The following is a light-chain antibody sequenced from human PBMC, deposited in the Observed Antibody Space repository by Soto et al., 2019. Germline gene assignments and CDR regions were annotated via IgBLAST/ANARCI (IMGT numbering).Light chain of an antibody. J-gene: IGLJ2*01. Sequence: QSVLTQPPSASGTPGQRVTISCSGSSSNFGTNTVIWYQQLPGAAPKLLIYSDNQRPSGVPDRVSGSKSGASASLAISWLESEDEADYYCAAWDGSLVVFGGGTKVTVL. CDR2: SDN. V-gene: IGLV1-44*01. CDR3: AAWDGSLVV. CDR1: SSNFGTNT.